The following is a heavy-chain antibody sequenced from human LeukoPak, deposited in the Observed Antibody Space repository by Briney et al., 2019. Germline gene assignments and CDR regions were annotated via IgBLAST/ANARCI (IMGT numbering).Heavy chain of an antibody. CDR3: AREGRREFDY. CDR1: GFTFSSYV. J-gene: IGHJ4*02. Sequence: GGSLRLSCAASGFTFSSYVMSWVRQAPGKGLEWVAVISYDGSNKYYADSVKGRFTISRDNSKNTLYLQMNSLRAEDTAVYYCAREGRREFDYWGQGTLVTVSS. D-gene: IGHD1-26*01. V-gene: IGHV3-30-3*01. CDR2: ISYDGSNK.